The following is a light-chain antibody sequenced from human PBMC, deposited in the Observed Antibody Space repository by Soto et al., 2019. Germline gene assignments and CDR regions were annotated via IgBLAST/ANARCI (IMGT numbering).Light chain of an antibody. CDR1: QSISSY. V-gene: IGKV1-39*01. CDR2: AAS. Sequence: DIQMTQSPSYLSASVGDRVNLTCRASQSISSYLNWYQQKPGKAPKLLIYAASSLQSGVPSRFSGSGSGTDFTLTISSLEPEDFAVYYCQQRSNWPRVTFGQGTRLEIK. CDR3: QQRSNWPRVT. J-gene: IGKJ5*01.